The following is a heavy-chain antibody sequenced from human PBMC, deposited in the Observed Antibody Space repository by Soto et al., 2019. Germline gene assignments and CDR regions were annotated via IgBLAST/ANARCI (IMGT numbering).Heavy chain of an antibody. V-gene: IGHV3-30*18. CDR3: AKGGRQWLVTSDFNY. CDR2: VSHDGRNT. D-gene: IGHD6-19*01. CDR1: GFTFSDYA. Sequence: VQLVESGGGVVQPGRSLRLSCADSGFTFSDYAMHWVRQAPGKGLEWVAVVSHDGRNTHYVVCVKGRFTVSRDSSKHTVSLEMTSLRAEDTGVYYCAKGGRQWLVTSDFNYWGQGALVTVSS. J-gene: IGHJ4*02.